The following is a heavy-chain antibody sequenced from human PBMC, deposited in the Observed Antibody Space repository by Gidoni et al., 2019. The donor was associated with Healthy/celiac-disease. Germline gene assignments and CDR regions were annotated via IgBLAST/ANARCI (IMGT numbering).Heavy chain of an antibody. CDR3: ARQSIVVVPAAIHYYYYYMDV. Sequence: QVQLQQWGAGRLKPSETLSITCAVYGGSFSGYYWRWIRQPPGKGLEWMGELKHSGSTNYNPTLKSRVNISVDTSKNQFSLKLSSVTAADTAVYYCARQSIVVVPAAIHYYYYYMDVWGKGTTVTVSS. V-gene: IGHV4-34*01. D-gene: IGHD2-2*01. CDR2: LKHSGST. CDR1: GGSFSGYY. J-gene: IGHJ6*03.